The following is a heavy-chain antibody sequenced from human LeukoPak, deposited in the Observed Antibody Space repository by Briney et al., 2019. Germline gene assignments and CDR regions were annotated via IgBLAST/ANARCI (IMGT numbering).Heavy chain of an antibody. Sequence: ASVKVSCKASGYTFTGYYMHWVRQAPGQGLEWMGWVNSNTGNPTYAQGFTGRFVFSWDTSVSTAYLQISSLKAEDTAVYYCARVRYTSGLYYFESWGQGTLVTVSS. CDR2: VNSNTGNP. V-gene: IGHV7-4-1*02. CDR3: ARVRYTSGLYYFES. J-gene: IGHJ4*02. CDR1: GYTFTGYY. D-gene: IGHD6-19*01.